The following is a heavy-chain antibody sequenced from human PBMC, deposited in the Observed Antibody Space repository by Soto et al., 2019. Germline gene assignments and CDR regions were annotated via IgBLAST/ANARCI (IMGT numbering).Heavy chain of an antibody. D-gene: IGHD2-2*02. V-gene: IGHV1-69*13. CDR1: GGTFSSYA. CDR2: IIPIFGTA. J-gene: IGHJ6*02. CDR3: ASCSSTSCYTSYYYYGMDV. Sequence: SVKVSCKASGGTFSSYAISWVRQAPGQGPEWMGGIIPIFGTANYAQKFQGRVTITADESTSTAYMELSSLRSEDTAVYYCASCSSTSCYTSYYYYGMDVWGQGTTVTVSS.